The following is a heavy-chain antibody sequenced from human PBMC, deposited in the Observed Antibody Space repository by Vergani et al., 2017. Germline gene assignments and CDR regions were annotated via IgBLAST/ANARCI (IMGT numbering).Heavy chain of an antibody. D-gene: IGHD6-19*01. V-gene: IGHV1-69*02. J-gene: IGHJ4*02. Sequence: QVQLVQSGAEVKKPWSSVKVSCKASGGTFSSYTISWVRQAPGQGLEWMGRIIPILGIANYAQKFQGRVTITADKSTSTAYMELSSLRSDDTAVYYCAGPRFGWLSHWGQGTLVTVSS. CDR2: IIPILGIA. CDR3: AGPRFGWLSH. CDR1: GGTFSSYT.